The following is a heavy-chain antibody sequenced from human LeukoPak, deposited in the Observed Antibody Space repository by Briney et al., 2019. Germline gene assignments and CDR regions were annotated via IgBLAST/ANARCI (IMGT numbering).Heavy chain of an antibody. D-gene: IGHD3-3*01. CDR3: ARAQSGDVFDI. J-gene: IGHJ3*02. V-gene: IGHV1-69*04. CDR2: IIPILEVT. Sequence: GASVKVSCKASGGAFSTLAISWVRQAPGQGLEWMGRIIPILEVTNYAQRFRGRVSITADKSTSTAYMELSSLRSEDTAVYYCARAQSGDVFDIWGQGTMVSVSS. CDR1: GGAFSTLA.